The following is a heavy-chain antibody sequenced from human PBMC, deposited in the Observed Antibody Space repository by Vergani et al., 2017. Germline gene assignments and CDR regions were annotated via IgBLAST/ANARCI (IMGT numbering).Heavy chain of an antibody. V-gene: IGHV3-9*01. CDR1: GFTFQAFA. CDR2: IDRNYGVK. Sequence: VEAGGGLVQPGGSLRLSCTASGFTFQAFAFHWVRQVSGRGLEWVSGIDRNYGVKNGNSFEGRFSISRDNAKKAVFLQMNNLRHEDTALYFCVKDNDYDADGPFDLWGRGTRFTVSS. CDR3: VKDNDYDADGPFDL. J-gene: IGHJ2*01. D-gene: IGHD3-16*01.